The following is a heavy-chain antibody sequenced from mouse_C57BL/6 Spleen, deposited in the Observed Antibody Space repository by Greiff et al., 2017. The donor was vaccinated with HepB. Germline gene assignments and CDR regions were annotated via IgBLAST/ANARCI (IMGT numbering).Heavy chain of an antibody. Sequence: EVKLQQSGPELVKPGDSVKISCKASGYSFTGYFMNWVMQSHGKSLEWIGRINPYNGDTFYNQKFKGKATLTVDKSSSTAHMELRSLTSEDSAVYYCARHDGYYFFDYWGQGTTLTVSS. CDR3: ARHDGYYFFDY. J-gene: IGHJ2*01. CDR1: GYSFTGYF. V-gene: IGHV1-20*01. D-gene: IGHD2-3*01. CDR2: INPYNGDT.